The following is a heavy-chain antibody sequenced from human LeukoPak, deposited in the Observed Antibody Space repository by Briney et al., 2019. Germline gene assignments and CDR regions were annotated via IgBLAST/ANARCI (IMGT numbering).Heavy chain of an antibody. CDR2: IYYSGST. CDR3: ARNPGGAEYMDV. V-gene: IGHV4-59*11. Sequence: SETLSLTCTVSGGSISSHYWSWIRQPPGKGLEWIGYIYYSGSTNYNPSLKSRVTISVDTSKNQFSLKLSSVTAADTAVYYCARNPGGAEYMDVWGKGTTVTVSS. D-gene: IGHD1-26*01. J-gene: IGHJ6*03. CDR1: GGSISSHY.